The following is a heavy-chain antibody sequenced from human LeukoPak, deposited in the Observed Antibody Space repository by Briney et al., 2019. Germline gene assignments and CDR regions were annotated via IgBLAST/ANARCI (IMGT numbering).Heavy chain of an antibody. Sequence: PSETLSLTCTVSGGSISSYYWSWIRQPPGKGLEWIGYIYYSGSTNYYPSLKSRVTISVDTSKNQFSLKLSSVTAADTAVYYCARGAHVRRFGDFDIWGQGTMVTVSS. CDR2: IYYSGST. V-gene: IGHV4-59*01. J-gene: IGHJ3*02. CDR1: GGSISSYY. CDR3: ARGAHVRRFGDFDI. D-gene: IGHD3-10*01.